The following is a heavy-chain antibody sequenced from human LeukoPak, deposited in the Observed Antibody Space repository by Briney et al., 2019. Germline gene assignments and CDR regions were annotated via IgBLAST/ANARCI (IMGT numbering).Heavy chain of an antibody. CDR3: ARSMSWDIVVVPAASFDP. J-gene: IGHJ5*02. D-gene: IGHD2-2*01. CDR1: GYTFTGYY. CDR2: VNPNSGGT. V-gene: IGHV1-2*02. Sequence: GASVKVPCKASGYTFTGYYMHWVRQAPGQGLEWMGWVNPNSGGTNYAQKFQGRVTMTRDTSISTAYMELSRLRSDDTAVYYCARSMSWDIVVVPAASFDPWGQGTLVTVSS.